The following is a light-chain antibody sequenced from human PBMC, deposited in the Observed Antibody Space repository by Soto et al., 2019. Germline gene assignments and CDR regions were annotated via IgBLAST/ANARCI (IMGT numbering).Light chain of an antibody. CDR2: GAS. Sequence: EILMTQSPATLSVSPGEGATLSCRASQSVGSKLAWYQQKPGQAPRLLIYGASTRATGIPVRFSGSGSGTEFTLTISRLQPEEFAAYYCQHYNNWPPWTFGQGTKVDIK. J-gene: IGKJ1*01. CDR1: QSVGSK. CDR3: QHYNNWPPWT. V-gene: IGKV3-15*01.